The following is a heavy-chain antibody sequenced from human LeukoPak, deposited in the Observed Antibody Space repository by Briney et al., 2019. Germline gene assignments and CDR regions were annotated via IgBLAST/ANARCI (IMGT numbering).Heavy chain of an antibody. CDR2: IYTSGST. Sequence: SGTLSLTCTVSGGSISSYYWSWIRQPAGKGLEWIGRIYTSGSTNYNPSLKSRVTMSVDTSKNQFSLKLSSVTAADTAVYYCARSPRGGWYPYFDYWGQGTLVTVSS. J-gene: IGHJ4*02. CDR3: ARSPRGGWYPYFDY. D-gene: IGHD6-19*01. CDR1: GGSISSYY. V-gene: IGHV4-4*07.